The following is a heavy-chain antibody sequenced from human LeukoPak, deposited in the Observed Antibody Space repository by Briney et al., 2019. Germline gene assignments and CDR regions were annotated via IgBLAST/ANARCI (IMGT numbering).Heavy chain of an antibody. V-gene: IGHV4-38-2*02. D-gene: IGHD2-15*01. CDR3: ARYSRGHPNYFFDY. J-gene: IGHJ4*02. CDR1: GYSISTVSY. CDR2: IYHSGSA. Sequence: PSETLSLTCTVSGYSISTVSYWGWFRPAPGKGLEWIANIYHSGSAYYIPSLKSRLTISIDASRNQFSLGLASVTAADTAVYYCARYSRGHPNYFFDYWGQGTLVTVSS.